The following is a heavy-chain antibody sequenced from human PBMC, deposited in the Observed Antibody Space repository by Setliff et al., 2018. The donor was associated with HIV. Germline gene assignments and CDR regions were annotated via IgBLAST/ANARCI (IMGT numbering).Heavy chain of an antibody. Sequence: ASVKVSCKESGYTFTTYHMHWLRQAPGQGLEWMGIINPKNRSTTYAQRFQDRVTMTSDTSTNTFYMELSSLKSEDTAGYYCTRKLYYYASGIHFGVYWGQGTPVTVSS. CDR2: INPKNRST. CDR1: GYTFTTYH. V-gene: IGHV1-46*01. D-gene: IGHD3-10*01. J-gene: IGHJ4*02. CDR3: TRKLYYYASGIHFGVY.